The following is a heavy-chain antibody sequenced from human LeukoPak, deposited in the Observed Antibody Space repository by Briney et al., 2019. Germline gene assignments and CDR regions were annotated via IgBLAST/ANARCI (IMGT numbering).Heavy chain of an antibody. Sequence: GASVKVSCKASRYTFSRYYIKWLRQAAGQGLKWLGVINPSGDTTSYAQMFQGRVTMTRDMSTSTVYMELSSLRSEDTAVFYCARGVRAGHRQNWFDPWGQGTLVTVSS. J-gene: IGHJ5*02. V-gene: IGHV1-46*01. D-gene: IGHD6-19*01. CDR2: INPSGDTT. CDR1: RYTFSRYY. CDR3: ARGVRAGHRQNWFDP.